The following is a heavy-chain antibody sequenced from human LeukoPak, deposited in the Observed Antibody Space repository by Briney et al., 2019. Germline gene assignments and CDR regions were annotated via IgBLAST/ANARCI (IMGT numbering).Heavy chain of an antibody. Sequence: PSQTLSLTCTVSGGSISSGSYYWSWIRQPAGKGLEWIGRIYTSGSTNYNPSLKSRVTISVDTSKNQFSLKLSSVTAADTAVYYCARGGGGYSGYDTFDYWGQGTLVTVSS. D-gene: IGHD5-12*01. CDR3: ARGGGGYSGYDTFDY. V-gene: IGHV4-61*02. CDR1: GGSISSGSYY. J-gene: IGHJ4*02. CDR2: IYTSGST.